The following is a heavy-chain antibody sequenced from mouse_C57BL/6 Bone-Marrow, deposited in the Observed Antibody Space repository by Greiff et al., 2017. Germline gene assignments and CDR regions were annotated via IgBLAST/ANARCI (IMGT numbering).Heavy chain of an antibody. J-gene: IGHJ3*01. CDR2: IWSGGST. D-gene: IGHD1-1*01. CDR1: GFSLTSYG. V-gene: IGHV2-2*01. Sequence: QVQLQQSGPGLVQPSQSLSITCTVSGFSLTSYGVHWVRQSPGKGLEWLGVIWSGGSTDYNAAFISRLSISKENSKSQVFFKRNSLQADDTAIYYCASPSYGSSYDAWFAYWGQGTLVTVSA. CDR3: ASPSYGSSYDAWFAY.